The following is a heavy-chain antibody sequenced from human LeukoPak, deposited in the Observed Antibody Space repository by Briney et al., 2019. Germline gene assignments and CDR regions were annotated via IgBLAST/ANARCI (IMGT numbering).Heavy chain of an antibody. Sequence: PSETLSLTCTVSGGSISSGSYYWSWIRQPAGKGLEWIGYIYYSGSTNYNPSLKSRVTISVDTSKNQFSLKLSSVTAADTAVYYCARVGEMATTPFDYWGQGTLVTVSS. J-gene: IGHJ4*02. CDR1: GGSISSGSYY. CDR3: ARVGEMATTPFDY. CDR2: IYYSGST. V-gene: IGHV4-61*01. D-gene: IGHD5-24*01.